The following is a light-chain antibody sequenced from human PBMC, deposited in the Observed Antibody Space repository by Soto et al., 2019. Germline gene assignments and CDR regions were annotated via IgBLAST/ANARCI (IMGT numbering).Light chain of an antibody. V-gene: IGKV1-12*01. CDR2: AAS. Sequence: DSQMTQSPSSVSASVGDRVAMTCRASQGIRSWLAWYQQKPGKAPKLLIYAASSLQSGVPSRFSGSGSGTEFTLTISSLQPEDFATYYCQQLNSYPRETFGGGTKVDIK. J-gene: IGKJ4*01. CDR3: QQLNSYPRET. CDR1: QGIRSW.